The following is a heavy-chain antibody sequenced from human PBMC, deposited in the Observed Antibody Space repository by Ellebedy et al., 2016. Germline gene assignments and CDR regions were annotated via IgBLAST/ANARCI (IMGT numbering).Heavy chain of an antibody. CDR2: INPNSGDT. Sequence: ASVKVSCKASGYTFTGYFMHWVRQAPGQGLEWMGWINPNSGDTNYAQRFQGWVTMTRDTSISTAYMELSRLRSDDTADYYCARQEMATIGDSFDIWGQGTMVTVSS. CDR3: ARQEMATIGDSFDI. J-gene: IGHJ3*02. D-gene: IGHD5-24*01. V-gene: IGHV1-2*04. CDR1: GYTFTGYF.